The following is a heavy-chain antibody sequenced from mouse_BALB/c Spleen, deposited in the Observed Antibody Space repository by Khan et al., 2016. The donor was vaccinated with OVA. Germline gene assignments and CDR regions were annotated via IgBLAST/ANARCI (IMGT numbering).Heavy chain of an antibody. J-gene: IGHJ4*01. D-gene: IGHD3-3*01. V-gene: IGHV1S132*01. CDR3: ARRAPDDAMDY. CDR2: LYPGTGST. Sequence: QVQLQQSGAEVVRPGASVKLSCKTSGYIFTSYWIQWVKQRSGQGLEWIARLYPGTGSTYYNEKFKGKATLTADKSSSTAYMQLSSLKSEDSAVYFCARRAPDDAMDYWGQGTSVTVSS. CDR1: GYIFTSYW.